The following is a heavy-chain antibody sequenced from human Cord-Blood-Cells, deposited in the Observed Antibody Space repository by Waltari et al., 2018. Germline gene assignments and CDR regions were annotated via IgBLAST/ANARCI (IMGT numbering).Heavy chain of an antibody. D-gene: IGHD7-27*01. Sequence: QVQLVQSGAEVKKPGSSVKVSCKASGGTFSSYTISWVRQAPGQGLEWMGRIIPILCIANNAQKCQGRVTITADKSTSTAYMELSSLRFEDTAVYYGARSGPTGDTTGDVDYWGQGTLVTVSS. CDR1: GGTFSSYT. V-gene: IGHV1-69*02. CDR3: ARSGPTGDTTGDVDY. J-gene: IGHJ4*02. CDR2: IIPILCIA.